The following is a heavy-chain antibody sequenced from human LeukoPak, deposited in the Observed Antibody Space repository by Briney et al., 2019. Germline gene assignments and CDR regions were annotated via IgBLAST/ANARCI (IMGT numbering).Heavy chain of an antibody. Sequence: ASVKVSCKASGYTFTSYGISWVRQAPGRGLEWMGWISAYNGNTNYAQKLQGRVTMTTDTSTSTAYMELRSLRSDDTAVYYCARNGATYYDFWSGYYTLDYWGQETLVTVSS. V-gene: IGHV1-18*01. CDR2: ISAYNGNT. CDR3: ARNGATYYDFWSGYYTLDY. CDR1: GYTFTSYG. D-gene: IGHD3-3*01. J-gene: IGHJ4*02.